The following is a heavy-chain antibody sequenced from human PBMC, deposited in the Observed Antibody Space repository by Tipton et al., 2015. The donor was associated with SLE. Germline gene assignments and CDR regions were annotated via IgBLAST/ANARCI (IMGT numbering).Heavy chain of an antibody. Sequence: TLSLTCTVSGGSISSYYWSWIRQPAGKGLEWIGRIYTSGSTNYNPSLKSRVTISVDTSKNQFSLKLSSVTAADTAVYYCARHLDGGNSSYFDYWGQGTLVTVSS. V-gene: IGHV4-4*07. CDR3: ARHLDGGNSSYFDY. D-gene: IGHD4-23*01. CDR1: GGSISSYY. CDR2: IYTSGST. J-gene: IGHJ4*02.